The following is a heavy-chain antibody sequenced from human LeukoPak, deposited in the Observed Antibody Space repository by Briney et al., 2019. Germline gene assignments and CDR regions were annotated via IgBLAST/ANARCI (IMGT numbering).Heavy chain of an antibody. D-gene: IGHD3-22*01. CDR1: GGSFSGYY. V-gene: IGHV4-34*01. CDR2: INHSGST. CDR3: ARRDYYERTGAFDI. Sequence: SETLSRTCAVYGGSFSGYYWSWIRQPPGKGLEWIGEINHSGSTNYNPSLKSRVTISVDTSKNQFSLKLSSVTAADTAVYYCARRDYYERTGAFDIWGQGTMVTVSS. J-gene: IGHJ3*02.